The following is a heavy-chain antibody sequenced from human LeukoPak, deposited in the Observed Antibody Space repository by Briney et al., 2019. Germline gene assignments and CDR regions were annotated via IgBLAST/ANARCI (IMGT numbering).Heavy chain of an antibody. D-gene: IGHD6-13*01. Sequence: ASVKVSCKASGYTFTGYYMHWVRQAPGQGLEWMGWINPNSGDTNYAQNLQGRVTVTTDTSTSTDYMELRSLRSDDTAVYYCARPTETSAGYYFDYWGQGTLVTVSS. V-gene: IGHV1-2*02. CDR2: INPNSGDT. CDR1: GYTFTGYY. J-gene: IGHJ4*02. CDR3: ARPTETSAGYYFDY.